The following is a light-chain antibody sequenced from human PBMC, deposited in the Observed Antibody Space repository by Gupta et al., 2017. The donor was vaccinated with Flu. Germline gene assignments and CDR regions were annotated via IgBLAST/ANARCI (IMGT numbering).Light chain of an antibody. V-gene: IGKV3-20*01. CDR1: QKVDAHY. CDR2: GSS. CDR3: QHFSTSPQGVT. Sequence: ESVLTQAAGTLSLSPAERASHSCRGSQKVDAHYLAWYQHKPGQPHRLLIYGSSNRAPGIPDRFSGSGSGTDYTLTMSTLEAEDVAVYYCQHFSTSPQGVTFGQGTKLEI. J-gene: IGKJ1*01.